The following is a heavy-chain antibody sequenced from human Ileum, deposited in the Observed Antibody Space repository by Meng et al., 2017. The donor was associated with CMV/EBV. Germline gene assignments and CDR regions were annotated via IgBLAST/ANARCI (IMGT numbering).Heavy chain of an antibody. CDR1: GGSISSSSYY. CDR3: ARGYVGGYNRDAFDI. J-gene: IGHJ3*02. V-gene: IGHV4-39*07. Sequence: GGSISSSSYYWGWIRQPPGKGLEWIGSIYYSGSTYYNPSLKSRVTISVDTSKNQFSLKLSSVTAADTAVYYCARGYVGGYNRDAFDIWGQGTMVTVSS. CDR2: IYYSGST. D-gene: IGHD1-1*01.